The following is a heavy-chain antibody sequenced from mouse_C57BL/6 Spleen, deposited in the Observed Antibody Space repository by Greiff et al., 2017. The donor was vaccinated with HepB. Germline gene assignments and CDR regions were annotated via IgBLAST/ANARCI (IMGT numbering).Heavy chain of an antibody. CDR1: GFTFSSYG. CDR3: ARHREGDEAWFAY. D-gene: IGHD3-1*01. Sequence: EVQRVESGGDLVKPGGSLKLSCAASGFTFSSYGMSWVRQTPDKRLEWVATISSGGSYTYYPDSVKGRFTISRDNAKNTLYLQMSSLKSEDTAMYYCARHREGDEAWFAYWGQGTLVTVSA. V-gene: IGHV5-6*01. CDR2: ISSGGSYT. J-gene: IGHJ3*01.